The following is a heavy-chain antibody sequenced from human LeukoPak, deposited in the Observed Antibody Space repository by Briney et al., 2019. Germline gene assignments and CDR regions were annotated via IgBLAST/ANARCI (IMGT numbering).Heavy chain of an antibody. CDR2: IHYGGIT. CDR1: GGSISNSHYY. J-gene: IGHJ4*02. CDR3: ARPGQLGYCSGGSCYFWVY. D-gene: IGHD2-15*01. V-gene: IGHV4-39*01. Sequence: SETLSLTCTVSGGSISNSHYYWGWIRQPPGKGLEWIGSIHYGGITYYNPSLKSRVTISVDTSKNQFSLNLSSVTAADTAVYYCARPGQLGYCSGGSCYFWVYWGQGTLVTVSS.